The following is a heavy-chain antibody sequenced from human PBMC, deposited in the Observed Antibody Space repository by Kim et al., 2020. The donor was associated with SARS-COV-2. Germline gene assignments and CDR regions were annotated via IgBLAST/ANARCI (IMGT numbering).Heavy chain of an antibody. D-gene: IGHD3-22*01. V-gene: IGHV4-4*02. CDR2: VDHSGTT. CDR1: CASISSSSC. J-gene: IGHJ5*02. Sequence: SETLSLTCVVSCASISSSSCWSWVRQPPGKGLEWIGEVDHSGTTSYNVSLKNRVSILVDKSKNQFSLRLTSVSAADTAVYYCARGVSSAWTLRAWFDPWGQGTLVTVS. CDR3: ARGVSSAWTLRAWFDP.